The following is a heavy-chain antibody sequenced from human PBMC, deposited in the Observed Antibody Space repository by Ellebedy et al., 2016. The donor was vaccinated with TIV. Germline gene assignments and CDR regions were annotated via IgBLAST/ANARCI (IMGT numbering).Heavy chain of an antibody. V-gene: IGHV3-21*06. CDR2: ITSNSHYI. CDR3: AREGAARPVDY. J-gene: IGHJ4*02. D-gene: IGHD6-6*01. CDR1: GFSFSTYS. Sequence: GGSLRLSXVAPGFSFSTYSMDWVRQAPGKGLEWVSSITSNSHYIYYTDSVKGRFTIFRDNAKNSVYLQMNSLRADDTAVYYCAREGAARPVDYWGQGTLVTVSS.